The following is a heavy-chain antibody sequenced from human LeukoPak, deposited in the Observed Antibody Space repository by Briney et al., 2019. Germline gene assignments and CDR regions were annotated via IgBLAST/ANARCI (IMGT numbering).Heavy chain of an antibody. CDR1: GFTFSSYA. D-gene: IGHD5-18*01. V-gene: IGHV3-23*01. J-gene: IGHJ4*02. CDR2: VSGSGGFT. Sequence: PGGSLRLSCAASGFTFSSYAMSWVRQAPGKGLEWVSTVSGSGGFTYYADSVKGRFTISRDDSKNTLYLQMKSLRAEDTAVYYCAKGANSYTSSHFDYRGQGTLVTVSS. CDR3: AKGANSYTSSHFDY.